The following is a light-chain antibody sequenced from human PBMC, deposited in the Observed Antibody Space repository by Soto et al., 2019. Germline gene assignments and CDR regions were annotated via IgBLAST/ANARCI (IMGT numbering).Light chain of an antibody. Sequence: SYELIQPPSLSVSPGQTASITCSGDKLGSKYACWYQQKPGQSPVLVIYQDTKRPSGIPERFSGSNSGNTATLTISGTQAMDEADYYCQAWDSSTWVFGGGTQLTVL. V-gene: IGLV3-1*01. J-gene: IGLJ3*02. CDR1: KLGSKY. CDR3: QAWDSSTWV. CDR2: QDT.